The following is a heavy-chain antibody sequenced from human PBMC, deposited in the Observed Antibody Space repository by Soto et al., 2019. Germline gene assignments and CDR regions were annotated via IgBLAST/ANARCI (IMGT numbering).Heavy chain of an antibody. V-gene: IGHV1-18*03. CDR1: GYTFTSYH. Sequence: QVQLVQSGAEVKKPGASVKVSCKTSGYTFTSYHITWVRQAPGQGLEWMGWISAYNTNTNYAQKFQGRVTMTTDTLTCTSYMGLVSLRSGDMAVYYCARDSPPTDYWGQATLVTVSS. CDR2: ISAYNTNT. J-gene: IGHJ4*02. CDR3: ARDSPPTDY.